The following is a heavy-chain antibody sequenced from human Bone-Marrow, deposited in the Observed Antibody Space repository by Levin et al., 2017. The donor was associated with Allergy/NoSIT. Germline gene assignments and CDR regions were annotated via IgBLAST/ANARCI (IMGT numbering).Heavy chain of an antibody. CDR2: IYYSGNT. CDR1: GGSISTGGFH. V-gene: IGHV4-31*03. Sequence: SETLSLTCSLSGGSISTGGFHWSWVRQRPGKGLEWIGYIYYSGNTYYNPSLQSRLSISIDTSKNQFSLRLTSVTAADTAVYYCAKEDGYVFDYWGQGALVTVSS. J-gene: IGHJ4*02. D-gene: IGHD5-24*01. CDR3: AKEDGYVFDY.